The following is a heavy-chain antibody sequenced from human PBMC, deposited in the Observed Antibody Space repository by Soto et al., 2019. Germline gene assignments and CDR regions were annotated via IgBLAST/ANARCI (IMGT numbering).Heavy chain of an antibody. D-gene: IGHD6-13*01. CDR3: ARSPLSQYSSSWSHFDY. CDR1: GGTFSSYT. J-gene: IGHJ4*02. CDR2: IIPILGIA. V-gene: IGHV1-69*02. Sequence: ASVKVSCKASGGTFSSYTISWVRQAPGQGLEWMGRIIPILGIANYAQKFQGRVTITADKSTSTAYMELSSLRSEDTAVYYCARSPLSQYSSSWSHFDYWGQGTLVTV.